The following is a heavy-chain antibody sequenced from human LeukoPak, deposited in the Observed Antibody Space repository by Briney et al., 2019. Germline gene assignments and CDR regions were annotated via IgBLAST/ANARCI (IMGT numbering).Heavy chain of an antibody. Sequence: KSGRSLRLSCAASGFTFSSYGMHWVRQAPGKGLEWVSSISSSSSYIYYADSVKGRFTISRDNSKNALYLQMNSLRAEDTAVYYCAKDPTFTYSYDSSGPNRQTSIWGQGTMVTVSS. CDR1: GFTFSSYG. CDR2: ISSSSSYI. V-gene: IGHV3-21*04. D-gene: IGHD3-22*01. J-gene: IGHJ3*02. CDR3: AKDPTFTYSYDSSGPNRQTSI.